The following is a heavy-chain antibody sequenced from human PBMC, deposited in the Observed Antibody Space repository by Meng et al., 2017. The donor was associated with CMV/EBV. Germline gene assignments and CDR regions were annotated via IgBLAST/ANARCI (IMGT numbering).Heavy chain of an antibody. CDR1: GFTVSSNY. J-gene: IGHJ4*02. CDR2: IYSGGST. CDR3: ARARGGYYFDY. V-gene: IGHV3-53*01. Sequence: GESLKISCAASGFTVSSNYMSWVRQAPGKGLEWVSVIYSGGSTYYADSVKGRFTISRDNSKNTLYLQMNSLRAEDTAVYYCARARGGYYFDYWGQGTLVTVSS. D-gene: IGHD3-10*01.